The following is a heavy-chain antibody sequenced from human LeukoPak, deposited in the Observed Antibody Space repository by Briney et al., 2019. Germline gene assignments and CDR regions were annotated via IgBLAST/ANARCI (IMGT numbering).Heavy chain of an antibody. CDR2: IHQDGNEK. D-gene: IGHD6-13*01. Sequence: GGSLRLSCAASGFTFSTYWMSWVRQAPGKGLEWVANIHQDGNEKYYVDSVKGRFTISRDNAKKSLYLQMNRLRAEDTAVYYCARDPGSSSTNWYFDLWGRGTLVTVSS. CDR1: GFTFSTYW. J-gene: IGHJ2*01. V-gene: IGHV3-7*01. CDR3: ARDPGSSSTNWYFDL.